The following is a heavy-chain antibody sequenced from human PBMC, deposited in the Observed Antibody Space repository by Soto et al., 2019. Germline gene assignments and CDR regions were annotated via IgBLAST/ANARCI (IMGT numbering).Heavy chain of an antibody. J-gene: IGHJ4*02. Sequence: ASLKVSCKASGYTFTSYAISWVRQAPGQGLEWMGWISAYNGNTNYAQKLQGRVTMTTDTSTSTAYMELRSLRSDDTAVYYCARDAAAGLNDYWGQGTLVTVSS. CDR3: ARDAAAGLNDY. D-gene: IGHD6-13*01. V-gene: IGHV1-18*01. CDR2: ISAYNGNT. CDR1: GYTFTSYA.